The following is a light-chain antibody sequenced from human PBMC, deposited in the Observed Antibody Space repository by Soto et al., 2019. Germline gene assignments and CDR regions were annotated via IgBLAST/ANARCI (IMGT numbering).Light chain of an antibody. J-gene: IGLJ2*01. Sequence: QSVLTQPPSVSGAPGQRVIISCTGSTSNIGAGSDVHWYQQIQEQPPKPLMYGNGNRPSGVPDRFSGSKSGTSASLAITGLQADDEADYYCQSYDNSLRGVVFGGGTKLTVL. CDR2: GNG. CDR1: TSNIGAGSD. V-gene: IGLV1-40*01. CDR3: QSYDNSLRGVV.